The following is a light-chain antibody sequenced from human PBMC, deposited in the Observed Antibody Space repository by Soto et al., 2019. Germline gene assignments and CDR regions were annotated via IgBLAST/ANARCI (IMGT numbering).Light chain of an antibody. CDR3: QQYGSSPLT. CDR1: ESVSDNY. V-gene: IGKV3-20*01. Sequence: EIVLTQSPGTLSLSPGERATLSCRASESVSDNYLAWYQQRSGQAPRLVIYGASSRASAVPDRFSGSGSGADFTLTISRLEPEEFAVYYCQQYGSSPLTFGGGTKVDIK. J-gene: IGKJ4*01. CDR2: GAS.